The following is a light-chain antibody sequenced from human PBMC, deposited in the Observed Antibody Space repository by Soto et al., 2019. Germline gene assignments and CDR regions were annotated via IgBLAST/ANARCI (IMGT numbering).Light chain of an antibody. J-gene: IGLJ2*01. CDR2: DNN. Sequence: QSVLTQPPSVSASPGEKVTISCSGRTSNNVNNFVSWYRQFPGTAPQLLIHDNNKRPSGIPERFSGSKGGSSATLGITGLQTGDEALYYCGTWDYSLTAFVFGGGTKLTVL. V-gene: IGLV1-51*01. CDR3: GTWDYSLTAFV. CDR1: TSNNVNNF.